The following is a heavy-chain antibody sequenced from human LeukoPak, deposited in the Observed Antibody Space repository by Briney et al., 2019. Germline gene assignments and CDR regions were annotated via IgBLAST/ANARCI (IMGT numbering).Heavy chain of an antibody. CDR3: ARASDFWSGYYDV. V-gene: IGHV3-13*01. CDR1: GFTFSSYD. CDR2: IGTAGDT. Sequence: PGGSLRLSCAASGFTFSSYDMHWVRQATGKGLEWFSAIGTAGDTYYPGSVKGRFTISRENAKNSLYLQMNSLRAGDTAVYYCARASDFWSGYYDVWGQGTTVTVSS. D-gene: IGHD3-3*01. J-gene: IGHJ6*02.